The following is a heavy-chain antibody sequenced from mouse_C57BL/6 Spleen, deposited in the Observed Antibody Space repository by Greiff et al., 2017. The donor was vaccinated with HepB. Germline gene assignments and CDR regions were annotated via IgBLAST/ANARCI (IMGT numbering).Heavy chain of an antibody. V-gene: IGHV1-61*01. CDR1: GYTFTSYW. Sequence: QVQLQQPGAELVRPGSSVKLSCKASGYTFTSYWMDWVKQRPGQGLEWIGNIYPSDSETHYNQKFKDKATLTVDKSSSTAYMQLSSLTSEDSAVYYCARLSLYSNYGDYWGQGTSVTVSS. J-gene: IGHJ4*01. CDR2: IYPSDSET. D-gene: IGHD2-5*01. CDR3: ARLSLYSNYGDY.